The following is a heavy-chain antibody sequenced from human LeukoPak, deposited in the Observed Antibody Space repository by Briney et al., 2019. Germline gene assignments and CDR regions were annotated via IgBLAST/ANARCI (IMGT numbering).Heavy chain of an antibody. CDR1: GFTFSSYG. V-gene: IGHV3-33*06. Sequence: GGYLRLSCAASGFTFSSYGMHWVRQAPGKGLEWVAVIWYDGSNKYYADSVKGRFTISRDNSKNTLYLQMNSLRAEDTAVYYCAKPFLEYDINAFDIWGQGTMVTVSS. CDR2: IWYDGSNK. D-gene: IGHD3-22*01. J-gene: IGHJ3*02. CDR3: AKPFLEYDINAFDI.